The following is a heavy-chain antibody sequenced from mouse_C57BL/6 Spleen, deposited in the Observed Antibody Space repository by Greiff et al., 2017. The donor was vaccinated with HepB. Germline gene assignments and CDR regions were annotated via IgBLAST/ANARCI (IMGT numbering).Heavy chain of an antibody. V-gene: IGHV14-2*01. CDR1: GFNIKDYY. J-gene: IGHJ4*01. D-gene: IGHD2-2*01. CDR3: ARWFDGYDEGRAMDY. Sequence: EVQLQESGAELVKPGASVKLSCTASGFNIKDYYMHWVKQRTEQGLEWIGRIDPEDGDTKYAPKFQGKATITADTSSNTAYLQLSSLTSEDTAVYYCARWFDGYDEGRAMDYWGQGTSVTVSS. CDR2: IDPEDGDT.